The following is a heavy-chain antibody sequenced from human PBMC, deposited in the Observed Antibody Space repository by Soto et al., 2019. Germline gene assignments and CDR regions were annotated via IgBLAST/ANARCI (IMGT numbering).Heavy chain of an antibody. CDR2: INAGNGNT. J-gene: IGHJ5*02. CDR3: ARASPPGYSSSWYWFDP. D-gene: IGHD6-13*01. V-gene: IGHV1-3*01. Sequence: ASVKVSCKASGYTFTSYAMHWLRQAPGQRLELMGWINAGNGNTKYSQKFQGRVTITRDASASTAYMELSSLRSEDTAVYYCARASPPGYSSSWYWFDPWGQGTLVTVSS. CDR1: GYTFTSYA.